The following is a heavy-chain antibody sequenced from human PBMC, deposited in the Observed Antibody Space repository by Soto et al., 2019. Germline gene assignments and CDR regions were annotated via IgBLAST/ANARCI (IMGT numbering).Heavy chain of an antibody. CDR3: ARGYSHYAH. V-gene: IGHV4-61*01. J-gene: IGHJ4*02. CDR2: IYYSGPT. CDR1: GGSVSRDSNF. D-gene: IGHD4-4*01. Sequence: SETLSLTCTVSGGSVSRDSNFWSWIRQPPGKGLEWIGYIYYSGPTRYNPSLESRVTISIDSSKDQVSLNLTSVTAADTAVYYCARGYSHYAHWGRGTLVTVSS.